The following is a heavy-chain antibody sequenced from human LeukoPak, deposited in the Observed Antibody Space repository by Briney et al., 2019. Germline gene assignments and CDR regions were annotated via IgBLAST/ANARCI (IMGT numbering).Heavy chain of an antibody. CDR3: ARDVQGAMMYCGMDV. D-gene: IGHD2-2*01. CDR2: INPNSGGT. CDR1: GYTFTGYY. Sequence: ASVKVSCKASGYTFTGYYMHWVRQAPGQGLEWMGWINPNSGGTNYAQKFQGRVTMTRDTSIGTAYMELSRLRSDDTAVYYCARDVQGAMMYCGMDVWGQGTTVTVSS. V-gene: IGHV1-2*02. J-gene: IGHJ6*02.